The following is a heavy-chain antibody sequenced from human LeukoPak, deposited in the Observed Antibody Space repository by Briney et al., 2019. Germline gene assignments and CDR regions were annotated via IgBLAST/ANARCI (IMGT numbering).Heavy chain of an antibody. D-gene: IGHD1-26*01. Sequence: GRSLRLSCAASGFTFSDYAMHWVRQAPGKGLEWVAVISKDGSDKYYPGSVRGRFTISRDNSKNTIYLQMDSLRAEDTAVYYCARVGNSGSYFSPFDYWGQGTLVTVSS. CDR1: GFTFSDYA. V-gene: IGHV3-30-3*01. CDR2: ISKDGSDK. J-gene: IGHJ4*02. CDR3: ARVGNSGSYFSPFDY.